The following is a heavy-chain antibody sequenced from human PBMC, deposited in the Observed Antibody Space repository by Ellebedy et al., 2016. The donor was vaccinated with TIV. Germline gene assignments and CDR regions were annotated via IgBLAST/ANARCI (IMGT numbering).Heavy chain of an antibody. CDR2: ISYDGSNK. Sequence: PGGSLRLSCAASGFTFSSYAMHWVRQAPGKGLEWVAVISYDGSNKYYADSVKGRFTISRDNSKNTLYLQMNSLRAEDTAVYYCAKMVQGYWGQGTLVTVSS. D-gene: IGHD1-1*01. CDR3: AKMVQGY. V-gene: IGHV3-30*01. J-gene: IGHJ4*02. CDR1: GFTFSSYA.